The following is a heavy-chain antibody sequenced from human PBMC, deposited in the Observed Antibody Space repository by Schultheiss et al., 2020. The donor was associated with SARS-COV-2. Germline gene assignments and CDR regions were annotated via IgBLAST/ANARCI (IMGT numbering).Heavy chain of an antibody. V-gene: IGHV4-59*12. D-gene: IGHD2-2*01. CDR2: IYYSGST. J-gene: IGHJ6*03. Sequence: SETLSLTCAVYGGSFSGYYWSWIRQPAGKGLEWIGYIYYSGSTNYHPSLKSRVTISVDTSKNQFSLKLSSVTAADTAVYYCARGGRVVPAARPPLYYYYMDVWGKGTTVTVSS. CDR1: GGSFSGYY. CDR3: ARGGRVVPAARPPLYYYYMDV.